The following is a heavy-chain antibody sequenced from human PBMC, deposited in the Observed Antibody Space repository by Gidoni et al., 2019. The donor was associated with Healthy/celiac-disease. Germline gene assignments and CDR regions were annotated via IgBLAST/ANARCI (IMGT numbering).Heavy chain of an antibody. CDR2: IKHDGSEK. D-gene: IGHD5-12*01. V-gene: IGHV3-7*01. CDR1: GFTFRSHW. CDR3: ARAPRDIVASLGPYYYCMDV. Sequence: EGQLVESGGGLVQPGGSLRLSCAASGFTFRSHWMSWVRQAPGKGLEWLANIKHDGSEKYYVDAVKRRFTFSRDYAKNSLYLQMNSLSADDTAVYYCARAPRDIVASLGPYYYCMDVWGQGTTVTVSS. J-gene: IGHJ6*02.